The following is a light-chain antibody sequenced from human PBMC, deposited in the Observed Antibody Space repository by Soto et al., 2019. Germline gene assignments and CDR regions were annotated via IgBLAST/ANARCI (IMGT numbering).Light chain of an antibody. CDR1: QSMSSW. CDR2: AAS. CDR3: QQYNSPWT. Sequence: DIQMTQSPSTLSASVGDRVTITCRASQSMSSWVAWYPQKPGKAPKLLIYAASSLEGGVPSMFSGIGSGTESTLTIRSLQPDDFSVYCCQQYNSPWTFGQGSQVEIK. J-gene: IGKJ1*01. V-gene: IGKV1-5*01.